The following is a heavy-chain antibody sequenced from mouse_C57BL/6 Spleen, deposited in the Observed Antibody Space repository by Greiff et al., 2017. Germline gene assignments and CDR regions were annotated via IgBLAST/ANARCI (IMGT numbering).Heavy chain of an antibody. D-gene: IGHD1-1*01. CDR1: GFTFSDYY. V-gene: IGHV5-16*01. Sequence: EVNVVESEGGLVQPGSSMKLSCTASGFTFSDYYMAWVRQVPEKGLEWVANINYDGSSTYYLDSLKSRFIISRENAKNILYLQMSSLKSEDTATYYCARDSNYYGRGFDYWGQGTTLTVSS. CDR3: ARDSNYYGRGFDY. CDR2: INYDGSST. J-gene: IGHJ2*01.